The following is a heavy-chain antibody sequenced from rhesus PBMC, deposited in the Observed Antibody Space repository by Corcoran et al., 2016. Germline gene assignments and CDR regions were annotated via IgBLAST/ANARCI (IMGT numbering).Heavy chain of an antibody. V-gene: IGHV4-76*01. CDR2: IYGSSGST. CDR1: GYSISSGYD. J-gene: IGHJ4*01. D-gene: IGHD6-25*01. CDR3: ARDGGSWKGYFDY. Sequence: QVQLQESGPGVVKPSETLSLTCAVSGYSISSGYDWSWIRQPPGKGLDCIGYIYGSSGSTNYNPTLKNRITISKDTSKNQFSLKLSSVTAADTAVYYCARDGGSWKGYFDYWGQGVLVTVSS.